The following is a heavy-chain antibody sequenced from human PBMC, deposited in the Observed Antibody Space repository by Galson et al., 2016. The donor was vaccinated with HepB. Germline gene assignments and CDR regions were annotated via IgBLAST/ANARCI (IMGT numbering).Heavy chain of an antibody. J-gene: IGHJ4*02. V-gene: IGHV3-30*01. D-gene: IGHD3-9*01. CDR3: AREYPDILTGSTEGLDY. CDR2: MSFDGSNK. CDR1: GFTFSIYD. Sequence: SLRLSCAASGFTFSIYDMHWVRQAPGKGLEWVALMSFDGSNKYYADSVKGRFTISRDNSKNTLYLQMNSLRPEDTAVYYCAREYPDILTGSTEGLDYWGRGTLVTVSS.